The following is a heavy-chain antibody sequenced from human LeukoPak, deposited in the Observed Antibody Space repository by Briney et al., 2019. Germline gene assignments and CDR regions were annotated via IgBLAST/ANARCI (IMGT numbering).Heavy chain of an antibody. CDR1: GFTFSSYA. CDR2: ISYDGSNK. V-gene: IGHV3-30*04. Sequence: GGSLRLSCAASGFTFSSYAMHWVRQAPGKGLEWVAVISYDGSNKYYADSVKGRFTISRDNSKNTLYLQMNSLRAEDTAVYYCARDGGGVPGYYYGMDVWGQGTTVTVSS. J-gene: IGHJ6*02. D-gene: IGHD3-3*01. CDR3: ARDGGGVPGYYYGMDV.